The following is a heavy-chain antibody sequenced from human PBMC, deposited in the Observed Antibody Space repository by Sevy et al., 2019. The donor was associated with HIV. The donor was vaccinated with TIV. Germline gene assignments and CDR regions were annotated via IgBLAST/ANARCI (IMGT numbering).Heavy chain of an antibody. Sequence: GGSLRLSCTASGFTFGDYAMSWFRQAPGKGLEWVGFIRSKAYGGTTEYAASVKGRFTISRDDSKSIAYLQMNSLKTEDTAVYYCTRDTHGHSSRRRGTKYYYYGMDVWGQGTTVTVSS. D-gene: IGHD6-13*01. CDR3: TRDTHGHSSRRRGTKYYYYGMDV. CDR2: IRSKAYGGTT. CDR1: GFTFGDYA. V-gene: IGHV3-49*03. J-gene: IGHJ6*02.